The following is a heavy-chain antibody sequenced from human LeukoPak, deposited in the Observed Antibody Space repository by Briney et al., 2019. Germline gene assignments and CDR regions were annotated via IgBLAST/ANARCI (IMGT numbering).Heavy chain of an antibody. J-gene: IGHJ6*02. Sequence: GGSLRLSCAASGFTFSSYSMNWVRQAPGKGLEWVSSISSSSSSYIYYADSVKGRFTISRDNAKNSLYLQMNSLRAEDTAVYYCARDWGDYYYYGMDVWGQGTTVTVSS. CDR1: GFTFSSYS. CDR2: ISSSSSSYI. CDR3: ARDWGDYYYYGMDV. V-gene: IGHV3-21*01. D-gene: IGHD3-16*01.